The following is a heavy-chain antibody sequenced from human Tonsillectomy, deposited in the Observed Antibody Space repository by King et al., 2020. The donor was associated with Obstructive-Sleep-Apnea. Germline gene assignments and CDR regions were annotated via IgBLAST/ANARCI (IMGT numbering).Heavy chain of an antibody. CDR2: IYYRGST. Sequence: QLQESGPGLVKPSETLSLTCTVSGGSISSYYWSWIRQPPGKGLEWIGYIYYRGSTNDNPSLKSRVTISVDTSKTQFSLKRSSVTAAETAVYYCARASSSWSGDYWGQGTLVTVSS. CDR3: ARASSSWSGDY. D-gene: IGHD6-13*01. V-gene: IGHV4-59*01. CDR1: GGSISSYY. J-gene: IGHJ4*02.